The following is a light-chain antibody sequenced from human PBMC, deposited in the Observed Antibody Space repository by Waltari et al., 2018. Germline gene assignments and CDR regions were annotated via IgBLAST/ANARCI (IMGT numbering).Light chain of an antibody. CDR2: VNSDCSH. Sequence: QLVLTQSPSASASLGASVKPTCTLSSGHSSNVIAWLQQQPEKGPRYLMQVNSDCSHSKGDKVPDRFSGSSSGTEHYLTISSLQSEDEADYYCQTGGHGTWVFGGGTKLTVL. V-gene: IGLV4-69*01. CDR3: QTGGHGTWV. CDR1: SGHSSNV. J-gene: IGLJ3*02.